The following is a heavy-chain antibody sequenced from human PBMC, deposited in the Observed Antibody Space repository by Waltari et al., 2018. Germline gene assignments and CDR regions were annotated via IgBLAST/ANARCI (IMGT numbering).Heavy chain of an antibody. CDR1: GYTFTSYY. V-gene: IGHV1-46*01. CDR3: AREDSSAAVDY. J-gene: IGHJ4*02. CDR2: INPSGGST. D-gene: IGHD6-13*01. Sequence: QVQLVQSGAEVKKPGASVKVSCKASGYTFTSYYMHWVRQAPGQGLEWMGIINPSGGSTSYAQKSQGRVTMTRDTSTSTVYMELSSLRSEDTAVYYCAREDSSAAVDYWGQGTLVTVSS.